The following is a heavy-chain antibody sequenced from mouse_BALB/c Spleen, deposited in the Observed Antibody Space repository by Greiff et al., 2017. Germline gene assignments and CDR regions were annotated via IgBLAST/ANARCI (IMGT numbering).Heavy chain of an antibody. CDR2: IDPFNGGT. V-gene: IGHV1S135*01. J-gene: IGHJ1*01. Sequence: EVQLQQSGPELMKPGASVKISCKASGYSFTSYYMHWVKQSHGKSLEWIGYIDPFNGGTSYNQKFKGKATLTVDKSSSTAYMHLSSLTSEDSAVYYCARDGNYVEWYFDVWGAGTTVTVSS. CDR3: ARDGNYVEWYFDV. D-gene: IGHD2-1*01. CDR1: GYSFTSYY.